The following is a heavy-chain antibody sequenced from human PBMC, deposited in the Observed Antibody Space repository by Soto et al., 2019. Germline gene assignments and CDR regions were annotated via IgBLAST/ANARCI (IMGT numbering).Heavy chain of an antibody. V-gene: IGHV5-51*01. Sequence: PGESLKISCKASGYNFNSHWIAWVRQMPGRGLEWVGVIYPGDSDTKYSPAFKGQVTITADSSISTAFLQWTSLKASDTAIYYCARNSGSYWHFFDYWGQGIPVTVSS. D-gene: IGHD1-26*01. J-gene: IGHJ4*02. CDR1: GYNFNSHW. CDR2: IYPGDSDT. CDR3: ARNSGSYWHFFDY.